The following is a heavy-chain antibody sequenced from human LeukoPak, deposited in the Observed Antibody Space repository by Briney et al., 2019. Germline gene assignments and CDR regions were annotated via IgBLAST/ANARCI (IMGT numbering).Heavy chain of an antibody. J-gene: IGHJ4*02. D-gene: IGHD1-26*01. V-gene: IGHV1-2*02. CDR2: INSNSGAR. CDR3: ARGRGGATTGFDH. Sequence: ASVKVSCKASGYTFSGCYMHWVRQAPGQGLESMGWINSNSGARNYAPKFQGRVTFSRDNSISTAYMELSSLRSDDTAIYYCARGRGGATTGFDHWGQGTLVTVS. CDR1: GYTFSGCY.